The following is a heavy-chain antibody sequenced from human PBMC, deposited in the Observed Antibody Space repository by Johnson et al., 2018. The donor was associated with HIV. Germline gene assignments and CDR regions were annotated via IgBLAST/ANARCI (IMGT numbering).Heavy chain of an antibody. CDR2: ISNDGSNK. Sequence: QVQLVESGGGVVQPGRSLRLSCAASGFTFKTYTMHWVRQAPGKGLEWVALISNDGSNKYYADSVKGRFTISRDNSKNTLYLQMNSLRAEDTAVYYCARDGGWLDAFDLWGQGTMVTVSS. J-gene: IGHJ3*01. CDR1: GFTFKTYT. CDR3: ARDGGWLDAFDL. V-gene: IGHV3-30*04. D-gene: IGHD6-19*01.